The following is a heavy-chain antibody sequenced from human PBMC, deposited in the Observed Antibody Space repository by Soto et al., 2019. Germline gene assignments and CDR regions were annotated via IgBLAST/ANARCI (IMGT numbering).Heavy chain of an antibody. J-gene: IGHJ6*02. CDR2: ISYDGSNK. D-gene: IGHD3-16*01. Sequence: QVQLVESGGGVVQPGRSLRLSCAASGFTFSNYGMHWVRQAPGKGLEWVAVISYDGSNKYYADSVKGRFTISRDNSKNTLYLQMNSRRAEDTAVYYGAKDGGNGDFRLGYGMDVWGQGTTVTVSS. V-gene: IGHV3-30*18. CDR1: GFTFSNYG. CDR3: AKDGGNGDFRLGYGMDV.